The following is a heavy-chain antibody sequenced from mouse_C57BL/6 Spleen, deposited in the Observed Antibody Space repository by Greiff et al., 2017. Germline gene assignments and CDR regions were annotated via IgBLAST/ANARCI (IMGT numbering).Heavy chain of an antibody. CDR3: ARYSNYVGWFAY. V-gene: IGHV1-59*01. CDR2: IDPSDSYT. D-gene: IGHD2-5*01. CDR1: GYTFTSYW. J-gene: IGHJ3*01. Sequence: QVQLQQPGAELVRPGTSVKLSCKASGYTFTSYWMHWVKQRPGQGLEWIGVIDPSDSYTNYNQKFKGKATLTVDTSSSTAYMQLSSLTSEDSAVYYCARYSNYVGWFAYWGQGTLVTVSA.